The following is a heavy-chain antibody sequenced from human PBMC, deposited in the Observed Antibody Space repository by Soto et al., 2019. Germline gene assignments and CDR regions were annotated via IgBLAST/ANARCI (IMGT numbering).Heavy chain of an antibody. Sequence: QLQLQESGSGLVKPSQTLSLTCAVSGGSISSGGYSWSWIRQPQGKGLEWIGYIYHSGTYYIPSLKSRVTISVDRSKNQFSLKLSSVTAADTAVYYCARAGGLGAVAVDYWGQGTLVTVSS. CDR3: ARAGGLGAVAVDY. D-gene: IGHD6-19*01. J-gene: IGHJ4*02. CDR2: IYHSGT. V-gene: IGHV4-30-2*01. CDR1: GGSISSGGYS.